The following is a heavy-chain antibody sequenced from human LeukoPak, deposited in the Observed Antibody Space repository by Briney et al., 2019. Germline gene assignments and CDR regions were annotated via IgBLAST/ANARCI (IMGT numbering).Heavy chain of an antibody. J-gene: IGHJ6*03. CDR3: ARDLRYQPSNYYYYYMDV. CDR2: IYYSGST. CDR1: GGSISSGDYY. Sequence: SETLSLTCTVSGGSISSGDYYWSWIRQPPGKGLEWIGYIYYSGSTYYNPSLKSRVTISVDTSKNQFSLKLSSVTAADTAVYYCARDLRYQPSNYYYYYMDVWGKGTTVTVSS. V-gene: IGHV4-30-4*08. D-gene: IGHD2-2*01.